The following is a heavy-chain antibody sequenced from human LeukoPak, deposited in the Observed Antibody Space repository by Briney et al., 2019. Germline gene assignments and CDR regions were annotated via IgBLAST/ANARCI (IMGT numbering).Heavy chain of an antibody. V-gene: IGHV3-7*04. CDR1: GFTFSSYW. J-gene: IGHJ3*02. Sequence: GGSLRLSCAASGFTFSSYWMSWVRQAPGKGLEWVANIKQDGSEKYYVDSVKGRFTISRDNAKNSLYLQMNSLRAEDTAVYYCARDRRYFDWLLSDAFDIWGQGTMVTVSS. CDR2: IKQDGSEK. CDR3: ARDRRYFDWLLSDAFDI. D-gene: IGHD3-9*01.